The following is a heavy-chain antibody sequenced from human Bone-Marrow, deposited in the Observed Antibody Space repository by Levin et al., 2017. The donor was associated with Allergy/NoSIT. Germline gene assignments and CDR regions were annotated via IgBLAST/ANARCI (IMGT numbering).Heavy chain of an antibody. CDR2: IKGDGSSK. CDR1: GFTFSSYW. CDR3: ARWDLYSSTWYYLDS. D-gene: IGHD6-6*01. V-gene: IGHV3-7*01. Sequence: GGSLRLSCAASGFTFSSYWMTWVRQAPGKGLEWVANIKGDGSSKYYVDSVKGRFIISRDNAKTSLYLQMNTLRVDDTAVYYCARWDLYSSTWYYLDSWGQGTLDAVSS. J-gene: IGHJ4*02.